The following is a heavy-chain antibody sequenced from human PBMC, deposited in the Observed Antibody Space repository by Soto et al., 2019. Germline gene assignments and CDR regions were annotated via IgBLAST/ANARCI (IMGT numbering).Heavy chain of an antibody. CDR2: INAGNGNT. D-gene: IGHD2-15*01. CDR1: GYTFTSYA. V-gene: IGHV1-3*01. CDR3: ARESVVVVAATQDAFDI. Sequence: ASVKVSCKASGYTFTSYAMHWVRQAPGQRLEWMGWINAGNGNTKYSQKFQGRVTITRDTSASTAYMELSSLRSEDTAVYYCARESVVVVAATQDAFDIWGHGTMVTVSS. J-gene: IGHJ3*02.